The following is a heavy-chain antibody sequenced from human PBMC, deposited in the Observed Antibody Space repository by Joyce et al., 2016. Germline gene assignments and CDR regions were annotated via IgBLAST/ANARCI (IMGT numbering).Heavy chain of an antibody. Sequence: EVQLAESGGGLVQPGRSLRLSCITSGFTYGDYAVTWVREAPGKGLEWVVFIRGKTYGGTTEYAASVKGRFSISRDDSKSIAYLQMNSLKTEDTAVYYCTRGGSGSSLDYWGQGTLVTVSS. CDR1: GFTYGDYA. D-gene: IGHD3-10*01. CDR2: IRGKTYGGTT. V-gene: IGHV3-49*04. J-gene: IGHJ4*02. CDR3: TRGGSGSSLDY.